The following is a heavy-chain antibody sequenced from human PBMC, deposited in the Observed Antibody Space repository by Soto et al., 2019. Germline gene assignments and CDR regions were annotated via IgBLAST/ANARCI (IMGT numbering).Heavy chain of an antibody. CDR1: GGSISSSSYY. CDR3: ARGRNWFDP. J-gene: IGHJ5*02. CDR2: IYYSGST. V-gene: IGHV4-39*01. Sequence: SETLSLTRTVSGGSISSSSYYWGWIRQPPGKGLEWIGSIYYSGSTYYNPSLKSRVTISVDTSKNQFSLKLSSVTAADTAVYYCARGRNWFDPWGRGTLVTVSS.